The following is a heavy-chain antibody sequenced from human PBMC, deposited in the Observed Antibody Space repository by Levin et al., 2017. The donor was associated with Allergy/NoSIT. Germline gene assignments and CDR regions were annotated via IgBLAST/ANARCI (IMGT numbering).Heavy chain of an antibody. CDR2: IYYSGST. V-gene: IGHV4-31*03. CDR1: GGSISSGGYY. CDR3: ARGGHVWDTAMVYYDY. Sequence: SETLSLTCTVSGGSISSGGYYWSWIRQHPGKGLEWIGYIYYSGSTYYNPSLKSRVTISVDTSKNQFSLKLSSVTVADTAVYYCARGGHVWDTAMVYYDYWGQGTLVTVSS. D-gene: IGHD5-18*01. J-gene: IGHJ4*02.